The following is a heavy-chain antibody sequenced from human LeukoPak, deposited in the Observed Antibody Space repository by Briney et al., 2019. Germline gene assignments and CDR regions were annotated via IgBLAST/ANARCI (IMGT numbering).Heavy chain of an antibody. CDR2: IWSDATEK. J-gene: IGHJ4*02. Sequence: PGRSLRLSCAASGFTYSHDGMRWVRQAPGKGREWVAVIWSDATEKDYGVAVKGRLTISRDNSSNTLYLQMNSLRVEDTAVYYCAKDAQRGFDYSNSLEYWGQGTLVTVSS. V-gene: IGHV3-33*06. CDR1: GFTYSHDG. D-gene: IGHD4-11*01. CDR3: AKDAQRGFDYSNSLEY.